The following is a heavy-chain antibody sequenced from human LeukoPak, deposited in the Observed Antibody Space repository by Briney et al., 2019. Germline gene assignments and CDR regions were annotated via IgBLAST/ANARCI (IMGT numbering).Heavy chain of an antibody. Sequence: GGSLRLSCAASGFTFSAYEMNWVRQAPGKGLGWVANIKQDGSEKYYVDSVKGRFTISRDNAKNALYLQMNSLRAEDTAVYYCACGDYQYYFDYWGQGILVTVSS. J-gene: IGHJ4*02. CDR3: ACGDYQYYFDY. V-gene: IGHV3-7*01. CDR2: IKQDGSEK. CDR1: GFTFSAYE. D-gene: IGHD4-17*01.